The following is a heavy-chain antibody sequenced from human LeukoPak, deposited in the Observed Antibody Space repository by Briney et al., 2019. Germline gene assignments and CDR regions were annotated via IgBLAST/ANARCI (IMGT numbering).Heavy chain of an antibody. Sequence: GSLSLSCAASGFTFSSNYMSWVRQAPGKGLEWVSVIYSGGSTYYADSVKGRFTISRHNSKNTLYLQMNSLRAEDTAVYYCARGRDGYNYRLDYWGQGTLVTVSS. V-gene: IGHV3-53*04. D-gene: IGHD5-24*01. J-gene: IGHJ4*02. CDR3: ARGRDGYNYRLDY. CDR2: IYSGGST. CDR1: GFTFSSNY.